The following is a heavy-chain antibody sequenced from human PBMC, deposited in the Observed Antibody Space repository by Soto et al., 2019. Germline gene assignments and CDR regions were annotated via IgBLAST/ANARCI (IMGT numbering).Heavy chain of an antibody. CDR1: GFTFSSYG. V-gene: IGHV3-33*01. J-gene: IGHJ2*01. Sequence: QVQLVESGGGVVQPGRSMRLSCAASGFTFSSYGMHWVRQAPGKGLEWVAVIWYDGSNKYYADSVKGRFTISRDNSKNTLYLQMNSVRAEDTAVYYCAREWGGVSSVSYYLYFDLWGRGTLVTVSS. CDR3: AREWGGVSSVSYYLYFDL. CDR2: IWYDGSNK. D-gene: IGHD1-26*01.